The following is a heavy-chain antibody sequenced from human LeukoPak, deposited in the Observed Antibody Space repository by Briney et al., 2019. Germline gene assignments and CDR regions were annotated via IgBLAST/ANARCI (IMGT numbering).Heavy chain of an antibody. CDR1: GGSISSYY. Sequence: SETLSLTCTVSGGSISSYYWSWIRQPPGKGREGIGYIYYSGSTNYNPSLKSRVTISVDTSKNQASLKLTSVTAAGTAVYYCAELDFDYWGQGTLVTASS. CDR2: IYYSGST. J-gene: IGHJ4*02. D-gene: IGHD6-13*01. V-gene: IGHV4-59*01. CDR3: AELDFDY.